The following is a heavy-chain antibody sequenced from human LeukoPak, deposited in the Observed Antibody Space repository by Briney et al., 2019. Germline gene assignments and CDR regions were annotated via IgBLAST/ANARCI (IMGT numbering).Heavy chain of an antibody. V-gene: IGHV3-48*03. D-gene: IGHD3-16*02. CDR1: GFTFSSYE. Sequence: GGSLRLSCSASGFTFSSYEMNWVRQAPGKGLEWISYITGSGDTIYYADSVKGRFTISRDNAKNSLYLQMNSLRVEDTAVYYCARGGHYDYIWGRYRQKDGFDYWGQGTLVTVSS. CDR3: ARGGHYDYIWGRYRQKDGFDY. J-gene: IGHJ4*02. CDR2: ITGSGDTI.